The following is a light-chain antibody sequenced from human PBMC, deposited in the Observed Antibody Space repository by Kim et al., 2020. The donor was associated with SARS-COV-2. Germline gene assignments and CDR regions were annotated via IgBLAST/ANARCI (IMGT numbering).Light chain of an antibody. J-gene: IGLJ1*01. CDR1: SLRKYY. CDR3: QSRDRDSTGNLYL. Sequence: SSELTQDPAFSVALGQTVSITCQGDSLRKYYATWYQQKPGQAPVLVMYDKNNRPSGIPDRFSGSSSGNTASLTITGAQAADEADYYCQSRDRDSTGNLYLFGTGTKVTVL. CDR2: DKN. V-gene: IGLV3-19*01.